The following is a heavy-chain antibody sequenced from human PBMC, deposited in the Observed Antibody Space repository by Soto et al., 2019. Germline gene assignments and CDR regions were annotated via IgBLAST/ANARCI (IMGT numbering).Heavy chain of an antibody. D-gene: IGHD2-21*02. J-gene: IGHJ4*02. CDR3: AGDSDGIRFDY. Sequence: KPSETLSLTCAVSGGSISSSNWWCWVRQPPGKGLEWIGEIYHSGSTNYNPSLKSRVTIPVDKSKNQFSLKLSSVTAADTAVYYCAGDSDGIRFDYWGQGTLVTVSS. V-gene: IGHV4-4*02. CDR1: GGSISSSNW. CDR2: IYHSGST.